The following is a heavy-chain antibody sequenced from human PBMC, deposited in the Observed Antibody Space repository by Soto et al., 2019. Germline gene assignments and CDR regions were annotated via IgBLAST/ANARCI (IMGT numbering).Heavy chain of an antibody. CDR1: GFTFSSYW. D-gene: IGHD1-26*01. CDR2: IGGDGSRT. V-gene: IGHV3-74*01. CDR3: ARGLSGYYGMDV. Sequence: EVQVVESGGDSVQPGGSLRLSCSTSGFTFSSYWMHWVSQAPGKGLVWVSRIGGDGSRTYYADSVQGRFTISRDNAKNTLYLQMSSLRAEDTAVYYCARGLSGYYGMDVWGQGTTVSVFS. J-gene: IGHJ6*02.